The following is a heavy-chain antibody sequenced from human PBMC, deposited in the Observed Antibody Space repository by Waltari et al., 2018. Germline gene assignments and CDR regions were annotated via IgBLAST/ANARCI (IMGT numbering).Heavy chain of an antibody. CDR3: ARETGTGYYPNYFDY. Sequence: VQLQESGPGLVKPSETLSLTCTVSGGSVTSYFWSWVRQPAGKGLGWVGRISTSGSAKYSPSLESRVTMSVDRSENQVSLNLHSVAAADTAIYYCARETGTGYYPNYFDYWGQGTPVTVSS. CDR1: GGSVTSYF. V-gene: IGHV4-4*07. D-gene: IGHD1-26*01. CDR2: ISTSGSA. J-gene: IGHJ4*02.